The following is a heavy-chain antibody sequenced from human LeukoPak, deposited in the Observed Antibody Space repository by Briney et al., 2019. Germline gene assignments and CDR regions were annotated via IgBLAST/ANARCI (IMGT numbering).Heavy chain of an antibody. J-gene: IGHJ4*02. CDR2: ISSSSSYI. D-gene: IGHD3-10*01. CDR3: ASNYYGSGSTTPD. Sequence: GGSLRLSCAASGFTFSTYSMNWVRQAPGKGLEWVSSISSSSSYIYYADSVKGRFTISRDNAKNSLYLQMNSLRAEDTAVYYCASNYYGSGSTTPDWGQGTLVTVSS. V-gene: IGHV3-21*01. CDR1: GFTFSTYS.